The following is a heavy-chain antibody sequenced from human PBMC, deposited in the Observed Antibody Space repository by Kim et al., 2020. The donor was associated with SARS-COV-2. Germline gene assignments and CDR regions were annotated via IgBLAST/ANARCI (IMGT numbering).Heavy chain of an antibody. CDR2: SSHSGRT. D-gene: IGHD3-10*01. CDR3: ARRLSNTAGWGVLYCDL. CDR1: GWSFSGYY. J-gene: IGHJ2*01. Sequence: SETLSLTCAFHGWSFSGYYWSWIRQPPGKWLEWIGQSSHSGRTNYNPSLKSRFTISVDTSKNQFSLKLTPVTAADTAVYYCARRLSNTAGWGVLYCDLWG. V-gene: IGHV4-34*01.